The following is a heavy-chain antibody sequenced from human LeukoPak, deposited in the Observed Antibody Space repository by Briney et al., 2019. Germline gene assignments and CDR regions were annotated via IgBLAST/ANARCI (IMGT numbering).Heavy chain of an antibody. CDR3: ARAAIVVVVAATWFDP. V-gene: IGHV4-34*01. CDR2: INHSGST. D-gene: IGHD2-15*01. Sequence: SETLSLTCAVYGGSFSGYYWSWIRQPPGKGLGWIGEINHSGSTNYNPSLKSRVTISVDTPKNQFSLKLSSVTAADTAVYYCARAAIVVVVAATWFDPWGQGTLVTVSS. CDR1: GGSFSGYY. J-gene: IGHJ5*02.